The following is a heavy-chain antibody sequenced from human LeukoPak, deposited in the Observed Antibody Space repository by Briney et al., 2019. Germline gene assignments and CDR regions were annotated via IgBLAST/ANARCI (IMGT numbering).Heavy chain of an antibody. CDR2: ITSSGNAI. V-gene: IGHV3-11*01. D-gene: IGHD2/OR15-2a*01. CDR1: GFTFSDYY. J-gene: IGHJ2*01. Sequence: PGGSLRLSCAASGFTFSDYYMSWIRQAPGKGLEWLSYITSSGNAIYYADSVKGRFTISRDNAKNSLYLQMNSLRAEDTAMYYCARGADNSLGYFDLWGRGTLVTVSS. CDR3: ARGADNSLGYFDL.